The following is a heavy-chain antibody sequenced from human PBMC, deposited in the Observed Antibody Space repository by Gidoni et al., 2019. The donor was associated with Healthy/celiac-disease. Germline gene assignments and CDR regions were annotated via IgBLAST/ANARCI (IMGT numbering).Heavy chain of an antibody. CDR3: ARDARYCSGGSCYSHFDY. J-gene: IGHJ4*02. Sequence: QVQLVESGGGVVQPGRSLRLSCAASGFTFRSYAMHWVRQAPGKGLEWVAVISYDGSNKYDADSVKGRFTSSRDNSKNTLYLQMNSLRAEDTAVYYCARDARYCSGGSCYSHFDYWGQGTLVTVSS. CDR1: GFTFRSYA. CDR2: ISYDGSNK. V-gene: IGHV3-30*04. D-gene: IGHD2-15*01.